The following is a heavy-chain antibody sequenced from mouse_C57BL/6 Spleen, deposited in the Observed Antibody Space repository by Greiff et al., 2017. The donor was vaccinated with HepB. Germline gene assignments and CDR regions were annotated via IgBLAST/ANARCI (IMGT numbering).Heavy chain of an antibody. D-gene: IGHD2-4*01. Sequence: EVQRVESGPGLVKPSQSLSLTCSVTGYSITSGYYWNWIRQFPGNKLEWMGYISYDGSNNYNPSLKNRISITRDTSKNQFFLKLNSVTTEDTATYYCAREYYDYDVGYYAMDYWGQGTSVTVSS. J-gene: IGHJ4*01. CDR3: AREYYDYDVGYYAMDY. V-gene: IGHV3-6*01. CDR1: GYSITSGYY. CDR2: ISYDGSN.